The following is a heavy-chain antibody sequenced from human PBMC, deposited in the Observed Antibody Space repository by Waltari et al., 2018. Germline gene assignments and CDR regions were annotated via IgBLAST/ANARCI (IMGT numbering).Heavy chain of an antibody. CDR1: DLVFKIFT. CDR3: AGDDPRWYPDAFDF. J-gene: IGHJ3*01. CDR2: ISNDGTDK. Sequence: QVQLVESGGGVVQPGKPLRLSCAASDLVFKIFTVHWVRQAPGKGREWVALISNDGTDKKYADSVRGRFTISRDSSAKTVYLRMDSLRPDDTALYFCAGDDPRWYPDAFDFWGQGTVVTVSS. D-gene: IGHD2-15*01. V-gene: IGHV3-30*01.